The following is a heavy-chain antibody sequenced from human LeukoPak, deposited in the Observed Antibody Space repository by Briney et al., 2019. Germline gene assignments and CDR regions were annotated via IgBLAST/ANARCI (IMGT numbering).Heavy chain of an antibody. D-gene: IGHD3-10*01. Sequence: SVKVSCKASGGTYSSYAISWVRQAPGQGLEWMGGIIPIFGTANYAQKFQGRVTITTDESTSTAYMELSSLRSEDTAVYYCARVRPSGESPMDYYYYYMDVWGKGTTVTVSS. CDR3: ARVRPSGESPMDYYYYYMDV. J-gene: IGHJ6*03. CDR1: GGTYSSYA. CDR2: IIPIFGTA. V-gene: IGHV1-69*05.